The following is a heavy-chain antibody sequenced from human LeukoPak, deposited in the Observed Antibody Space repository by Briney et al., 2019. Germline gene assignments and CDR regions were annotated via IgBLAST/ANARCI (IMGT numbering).Heavy chain of an antibody. Sequence: PGGSLRLSCAASGFTFSSYSMNWVRQAPGKGLEWVSSISSSSSYIYYADSVKGRFTISRDNAKNSLYLQMNSLRAEDTAVYYCARDWDIVVVNWFDPWGQGTLVTVSS. D-gene: IGHD2-2*01. CDR1: GFTFSSYS. J-gene: IGHJ5*02. CDR3: ARDWDIVVVNWFDP. V-gene: IGHV3-21*01. CDR2: ISSSSSYI.